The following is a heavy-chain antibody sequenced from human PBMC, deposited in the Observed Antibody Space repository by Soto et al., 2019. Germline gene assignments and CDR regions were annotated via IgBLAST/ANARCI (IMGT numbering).Heavy chain of an antibody. CDR3: AGRGYNWNDAGGYGMDV. V-gene: IGHV3-64*01. CDR1: GFTFSSYA. J-gene: IGHJ6*02. CDR2: ISSNGGST. D-gene: IGHD1-1*01. Sequence: EVQLVESGGGLVQPGGSLRLSCAASGFTFSSYAMHWVRQAPGKGLEYVSAISSNGGSTYYANSVKGRFTISRDNSKKTLYVQMGSLGAEDMAVYYCAGRGYNWNDAGGYGMDVWGQGTTVTVSS.